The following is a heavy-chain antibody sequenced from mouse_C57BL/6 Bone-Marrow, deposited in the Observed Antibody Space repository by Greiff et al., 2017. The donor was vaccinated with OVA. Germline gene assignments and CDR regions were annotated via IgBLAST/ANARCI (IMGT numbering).Heavy chain of an antibody. V-gene: IGHV1-19*01. CDR3: AIPSIYYYGSSSFDY. D-gene: IGHD1-1*01. CDR2: INPYNGGT. Sequence: EVQLQQSGPVLVKPGASVKMSCKASGYTFTDYYMNWVKQSHGKSLEWIGVINPYNGGTSYNQKFKGKATLTVDKSSSTAYMELNSLTSEDSAVYYCAIPSIYYYGSSSFDYWGQGTTLTVSS. J-gene: IGHJ2*01. CDR1: GYTFTDYY.